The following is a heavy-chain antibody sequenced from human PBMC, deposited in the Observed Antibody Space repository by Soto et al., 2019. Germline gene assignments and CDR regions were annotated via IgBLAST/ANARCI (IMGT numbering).Heavy chain of an antibody. CDR3: ARELKDYDSSGSSRPRFDY. CDR2: INPNSGGT. V-gene: IGHV1-2*02. D-gene: IGHD3-22*01. CDR1: GYTFTGDY. Sequence: ASAKVSCKASGYTFTGDYMHWVRQAPGQGLEWMGWINPNSGGTNYAQKFQGRVTMTRDTSISTAYMELSRLRSDDTAVYYCARELKDYDSSGSSRPRFDYWGQGTPVTVSS. J-gene: IGHJ4*02.